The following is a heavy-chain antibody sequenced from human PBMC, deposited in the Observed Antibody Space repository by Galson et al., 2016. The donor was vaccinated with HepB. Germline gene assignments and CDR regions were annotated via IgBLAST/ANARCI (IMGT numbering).Heavy chain of an antibody. CDR1: SGSVISGGYY. D-gene: IGHD3-3*01. V-gene: IGHV4-31*03. J-gene: IGHJ4*02. CDR3: ARTVFGVVVPDLYFDY. CDR2: IYYSGTT. Sequence: TLSLTCNVSSGSVISGGYYWSWLRQHPGKGLEWIGSIYYSGTTYFNPSLKSRVTMSMDPPNNQFSLWLTSVTSADTALYDCARTVFGVVVPDLYFDYWGQGTLVTVSS.